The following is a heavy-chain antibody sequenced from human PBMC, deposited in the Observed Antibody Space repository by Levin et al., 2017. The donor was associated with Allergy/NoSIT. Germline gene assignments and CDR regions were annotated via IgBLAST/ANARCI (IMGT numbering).Heavy chain of an antibody. D-gene: IGHD6-19*01. CDR1: GYTFTSFG. CDR2: INTYNGHA. V-gene: IGHV1-18*01. J-gene: IGHJ4*02. Sequence: ASVKVSCKTSGYTFTSFGMNWVRQAPGQGLEWMGWINTYNGHATYAQAFQGRVSMTPDTSTNTAYLDLRNLRSDDTALYYCAKGRRGIGWFYFDSWGQGTLVTVSS. CDR3: AKGRRGIGWFYFDS.